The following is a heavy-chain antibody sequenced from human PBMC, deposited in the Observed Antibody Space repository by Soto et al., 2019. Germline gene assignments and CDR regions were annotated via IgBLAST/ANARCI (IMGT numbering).Heavy chain of an antibody. V-gene: IGHV4-59*08. J-gene: IGHJ2*01. Sequence: SETLSLTCTVSGGSISSCYWSWIRQPPGKGLEWIGYIYYSGSTNYNPSLKSRVTISVDTSKNQFSLKLSSVTAADTAVYYCARVKVGDLFRFNWFFDLWGRGTLVTVSS. CDR1: GGSISSCY. D-gene: IGHD3-3*01. CDR2: IYYSGST. CDR3: ARVKVGDLFRFNWFFDL.